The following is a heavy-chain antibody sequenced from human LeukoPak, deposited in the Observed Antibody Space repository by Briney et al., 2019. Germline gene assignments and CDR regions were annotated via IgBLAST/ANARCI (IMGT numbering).Heavy chain of an antibody. D-gene: IGHD5-24*01. CDR2: ITPSSTDI. Sequence: PGGSLRLSCPASGFTFSIYGMNWVRQAPGKGLEWVSSITPSSTDINYADSVKGRFTVSRDNAKSTLYLQMNSLRAEDTAIYYCVRFAKDRGARIGFDPWGQGNLVTVSS. CDR3: VRFAKDRGARIGFDP. V-gene: IGHV3-21*01. J-gene: IGHJ5*02. CDR1: GFTFSIYG.